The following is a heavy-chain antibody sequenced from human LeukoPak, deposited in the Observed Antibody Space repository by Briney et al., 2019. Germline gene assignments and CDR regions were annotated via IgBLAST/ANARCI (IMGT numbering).Heavy chain of an antibody. CDR2: INHSGST. J-gene: IGHJ4*02. V-gene: IGHV4-34*01. D-gene: IGHD3-22*01. CDR1: VGSFSGYY. CDR3: ARVGYYDSSGYYYRLDY. Sequence: SETLSLTCAVYVGSFSGYYWSWIRQPPGKGPEWIGEINHSGSTNYNPSLKSRVTIPVDTSKNQISLKLSSVTAADTAVYYCARVGYYDSSGYYYRLDYWGQGTLVTVSS.